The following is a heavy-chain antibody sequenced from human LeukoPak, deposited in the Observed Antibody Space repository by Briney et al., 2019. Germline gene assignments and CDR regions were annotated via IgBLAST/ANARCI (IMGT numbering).Heavy chain of an antibody. V-gene: IGHV4-59*01. CDR2: IYYSGST. CDR1: GGSISSYY. J-gene: IGHJ4*02. Sequence: SETLSLTCTVSGGSISSYYWSWIRQPPGKGLEWIGYIYYSGSTNYNPSLKSRVTISVDTSKNQFSLKLSSVTAADTAVYYCAGYGNRLRYFDYWGQGTLVTVSS. D-gene: IGHD3-9*01. CDR3: AGYGNRLRYFDY.